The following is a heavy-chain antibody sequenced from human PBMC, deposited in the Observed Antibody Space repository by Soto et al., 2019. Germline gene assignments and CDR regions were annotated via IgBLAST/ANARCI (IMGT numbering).Heavy chain of an antibody. V-gene: IGHV4-4*02. CDR3: ARDPDADIPINY. J-gene: IGHJ4*02. CDR1: GFAISSSYW. Sequence: SETLSLTCAVSGFAISSSYWWSWFRQPPGKGLEWIGEIYHSGSTNYNPSLKSRVTISIDKSKNQFSLKLSSVTAADTAVYYCARDPDADIPINYWGQGTLVTVSS. D-gene: IGHD2-2*02. CDR2: IYHSGST.